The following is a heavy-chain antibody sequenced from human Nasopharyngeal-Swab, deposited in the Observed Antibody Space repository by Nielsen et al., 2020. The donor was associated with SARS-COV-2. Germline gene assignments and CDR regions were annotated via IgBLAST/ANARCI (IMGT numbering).Heavy chain of an antibody. D-gene: IGHD1-26*01. CDR1: GASITSGGYY. V-gene: IGHV4-31*03. CDR3: ARGWAGHYFDY. CDR2: IYYSGNT. Sequence: SETLSLTRTVSGASITSGGYYWSWIRHLPGRGLEWIGYIYYSGNTFYNPSLKSRVTMSVDTSANQFSLNLNSVTAADTAVYYCARGWAGHYFDYWGQGTLVTVSS. J-gene: IGHJ4*02.